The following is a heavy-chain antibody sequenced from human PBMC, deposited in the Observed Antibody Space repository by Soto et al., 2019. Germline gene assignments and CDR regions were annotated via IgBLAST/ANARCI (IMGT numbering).Heavy chain of an antibody. Sequence: GGSLRLSCAASGLTFSTYWVHWVRQAPGKGLEWVSVIYSGGSTYYADSVKGRFTISRDNSKNTLYLQMNSLRAEDTAVYYCARAVGATTGYFDYWGQGTLVTVSS. V-gene: IGHV3-53*01. J-gene: IGHJ4*02. CDR2: IYSGGST. D-gene: IGHD1-26*01. CDR1: GLTFSTYW. CDR3: ARAVGATTGYFDY.